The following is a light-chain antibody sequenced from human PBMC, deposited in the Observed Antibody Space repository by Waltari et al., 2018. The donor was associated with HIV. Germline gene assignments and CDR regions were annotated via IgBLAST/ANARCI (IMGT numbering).Light chain of an antibody. CDR2: GAS. V-gene: IGKV3-15*01. J-gene: IGKJ3*01. Sequence: EIVMTQSPATLSVSPGERATLSCRASQRVSSNLAWYQQKPGQAPRLLIYGASTRATGIPARFSGSGSGTEFTLTISSLQSEDFAVYYCQQYNNWLLFTFGPGTKVDIK. CDR1: QRVSSN. CDR3: QQYNNWLLFT.